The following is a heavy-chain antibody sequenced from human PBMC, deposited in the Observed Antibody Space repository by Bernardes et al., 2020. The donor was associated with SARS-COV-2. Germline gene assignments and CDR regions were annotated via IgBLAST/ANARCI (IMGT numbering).Heavy chain of an antibody. Sequence: GGSLRLSCAASGFTFSNYAMGWVRQAPGKGLEWVSAISGTGGSTYYADSVKGLFTISRDNSKNTLYLQMNSLRAEDTAIYYCAKDRVGQPPYYYYYYMDVWGKGTTVTVSS. J-gene: IGHJ6*03. CDR3: AKDRVGQPPYYYYYYMDV. CDR1: GFTFSNYA. D-gene: IGHD1-1*01. CDR2: ISGTGGST. V-gene: IGHV3-23*01.